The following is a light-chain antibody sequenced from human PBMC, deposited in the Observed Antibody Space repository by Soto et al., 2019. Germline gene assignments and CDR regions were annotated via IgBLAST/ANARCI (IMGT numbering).Light chain of an antibody. CDR1: QSISRL. CDR3: QHTNRPPFT. J-gene: IGKJ3*01. V-gene: IGKV1-39*01. Sequence: DIQMTQSPSSLSASVGDRVTITCRASQSISRLLSWYQQQPGKAPKLLIYDGFTLQSGVPSRFSGSGSGTDFTLTIGSLQPEDFATYYCQHTNRPPFTFGPGTKVDVK. CDR2: DGF.